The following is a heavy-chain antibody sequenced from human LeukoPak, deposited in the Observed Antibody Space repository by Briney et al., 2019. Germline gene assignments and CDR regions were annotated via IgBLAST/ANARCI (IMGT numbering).Heavy chain of an antibody. V-gene: IGHV3-48*03. Sequence: PGGPLRLSCAASGFTFSSYEMNWVRPAPGKGLEWVSSIIIGGTWIYYADSLRGRFPISRDNAESSLYLHMSSRRVEDTAVYDSARDAAGRTQREGWFDPWGQGTLVTVSS. D-gene: IGHD1-26*01. CDR1: GFTFSSYE. CDR2: IIIGGTWI. J-gene: IGHJ5*02. CDR3: ARDAAGRTQREGWFDP.